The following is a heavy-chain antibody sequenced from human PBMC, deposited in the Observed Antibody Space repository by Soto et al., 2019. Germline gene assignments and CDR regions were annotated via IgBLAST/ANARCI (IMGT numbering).Heavy chain of an antibody. CDR3: ARDLPTYYDFWSGYYPYYFDY. CDR2: ISAYNGNT. CDR1: GYTFTSYG. V-gene: IGHV1-18*04. D-gene: IGHD3-3*01. J-gene: IGHJ4*02. Sequence: ASVKVSCKASGYTFTSYGISWVRQAPGQGLEWMGWISAYNGNTNYAQKLQGRVTMTTDTSTSTAYMELRSLRSDDTAVYYCARDLPTYYDFWSGYYPYYFDYWGQGTLVTVSS.